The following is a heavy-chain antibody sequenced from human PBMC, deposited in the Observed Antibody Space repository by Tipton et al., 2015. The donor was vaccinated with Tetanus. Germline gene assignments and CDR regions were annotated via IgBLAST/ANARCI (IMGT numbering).Heavy chain of an antibody. CDR3: ARPEASGRARGFDI. CDR2: IYYSGAT. D-gene: IGHD3-10*01. CDR1: GGSISSSSYY. J-gene: IGHJ3*02. Sequence: TLSLTCTVSGGSISSSSYYWGWIRQPPGKGLEWIGSIYYSGATYYNPSLKGRVTISGDTSKNLFSLTSVTASDTAVYYCARPEASGRARGFDIWGQGTKVTVSP. V-gene: IGHV4-39*02.